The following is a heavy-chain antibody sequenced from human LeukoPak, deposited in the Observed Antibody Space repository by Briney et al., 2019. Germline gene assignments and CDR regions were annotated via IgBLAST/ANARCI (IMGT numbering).Heavy chain of an antibody. D-gene: IGHD2-15*01. CDR3: ARARGCSGGNCYSEY. CDR2: INTNTGNP. Sequence: ASVKVSCKASGYTFTTYAMNWVRQAPGQGLEWMGWINTNTGNPTHAQGFTGRFVFSLDTSVSTADLQIYSLQSEDTAVYYCARARGCSGGNCYSEYWGQGTLVTVAS. J-gene: IGHJ4*02. V-gene: IGHV7-4-1*01. CDR1: GYTFTTYA.